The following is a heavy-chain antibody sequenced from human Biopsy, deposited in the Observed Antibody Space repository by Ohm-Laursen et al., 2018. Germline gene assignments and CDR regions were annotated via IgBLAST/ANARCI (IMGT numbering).Heavy chain of an antibody. J-gene: IGHJ2*01. CDR2: IYYTGNT. Sequence: SDTLSLTCTVSGASISTYYWSWIRQPPGKGLQWIGYIYYTGNTDYNPSLQSRVTISVDTSKNHFSLRLRSMTPADTAMYYCARDRGYYSDRTVPGYFDLWGRGTLVTVSS. D-gene: IGHD3-22*01. V-gene: IGHV4-59*01. CDR3: ARDRGYYSDRTVPGYFDL. CDR1: GASISTYY.